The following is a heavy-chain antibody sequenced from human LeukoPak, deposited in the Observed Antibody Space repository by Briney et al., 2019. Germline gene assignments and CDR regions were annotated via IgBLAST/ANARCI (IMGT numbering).Heavy chain of an antibody. Sequence: GASVKVSCKASGYTFTSSGISWVRQAPGQGLEWLGWISTYNGHTNYAQKLQGRVTMTTDTSTSTAYMELRSLRSDDTAVYYCEREAAYDILTGYGMDVWGQGTTVTVPS. CDR1: GYTFTSSG. J-gene: IGHJ6*02. D-gene: IGHD3-9*01. CDR3: EREAAYDILTGYGMDV. V-gene: IGHV1-18*01. CDR2: ISTYNGHT.